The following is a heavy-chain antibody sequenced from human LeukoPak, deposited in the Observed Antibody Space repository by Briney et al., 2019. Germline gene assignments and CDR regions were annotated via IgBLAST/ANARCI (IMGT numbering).Heavy chain of an antibody. CDR2: ITASGGER. CDR1: GITFSNYG. Sequence: GGSLRLSCAMSGITFSNYGMTWVRQAPGTGLEWVSSITASGGERNYAASVKGHFTISRDNSKNTLYLQLNSLRVEDTAVYYCAKANGPFDYWGQGTLVTVSS. J-gene: IGHJ4*02. CDR3: AKANGPFDY. D-gene: IGHD4-17*01. V-gene: IGHV3-23*01.